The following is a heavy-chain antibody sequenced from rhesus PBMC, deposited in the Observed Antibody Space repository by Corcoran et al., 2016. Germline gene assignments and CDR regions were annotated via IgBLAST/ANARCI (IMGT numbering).Heavy chain of an antibody. Sequence: EVQLVQSGAEVKRPGESLKISCTTSGYIFTGYCISWVRQLLGQGLEWMGAIEPSDSDTRYSPSFQGQVTISADKSISTAYLQWSSLKASDSATYYCAKPIRGYYYGWDSWGQGVVVTVSS. J-gene: IGHJ6*01. D-gene: IGHD3-9*01. CDR1: GYIFTGYC. V-gene: IGHV5-2*01. CDR2: IEPSDSDT. CDR3: AKPIRGYYYGWDS.